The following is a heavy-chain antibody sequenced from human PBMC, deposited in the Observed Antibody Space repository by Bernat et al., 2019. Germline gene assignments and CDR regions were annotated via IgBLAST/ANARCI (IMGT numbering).Heavy chain of an antibody. CDR3: GHRSPDGSDGWYFDL. CDR1: GFSLSTSGVR. D-gene: IGHD2-15*01. CDR2: IYWNDDK. V-gene: IGHV2-5*01. J-gene: IGHJ2*01. Sequence: QITLKESGPTLVKPTQTLTLTCTFSGFSLSTSGVRVGWIRQPPGKALEWLARIYWNDDKFYSPSLKTRLTISKDTSKNQVVLTMTNMDPVDTATYYCGHRSPDGSDGWYFDLWGRGTLVTVSS.